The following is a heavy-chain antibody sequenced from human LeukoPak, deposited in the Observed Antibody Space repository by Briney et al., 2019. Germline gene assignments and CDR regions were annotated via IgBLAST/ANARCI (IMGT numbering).Heavy chain of an antibody. V-gene: IGHV3-7*01. Sequence: GGSLRLSCAASGFTFSSHWMSWVRQAPGKGLEWVANIKQDGSEKYYVDSVKGRFTISRDNAKNPLYLQMNSRRAEGTAVYYCERDGEVAGAFDIWGQGTMVSVFS. CDR2: IKQDGSEK. D-gene: IGHD3-16*01. CDR1: GFTFSSHW. J-gene: IGHJ3*02. CDR3: ERDGEVAGAFDI.